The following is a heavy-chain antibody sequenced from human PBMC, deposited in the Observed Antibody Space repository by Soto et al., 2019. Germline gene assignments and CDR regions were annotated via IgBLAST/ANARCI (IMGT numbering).Heavy chain of an antibody. D-gene: IGHD6-19*01. CDR1: GFTFSGYS. V-gene: IGHV3-23*01. J-gene: IGHJ5*02. CDR3: AKDDGWET. Sequence: EVQLLESGGNLVQPGGSLRLSCAASGFTFSGYSMNWVRQASGKGLEWVSTITPSGTNKYYADSVKGRFTVSRDNSKSTMYLHMNSLRAEDTASYYCAKDDGWETWGPGTLVTVSS. CDR2: ITPSGTNK.